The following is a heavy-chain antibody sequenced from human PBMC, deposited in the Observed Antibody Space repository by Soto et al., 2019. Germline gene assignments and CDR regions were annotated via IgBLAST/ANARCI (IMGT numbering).Heavy chain of an antibody. D-gene: IGHD3-16*01. Sequence: QVQLVQSGAEVKKPGASVKVSCKASGYTFTSYYMHWVRQAPGQGLEWMGIINPSGGSTSYAQKFRGRVTMTRDTSTSTVYMELSSLRSEDTAVYYCARDQGMITFGGVIARGWFDPWGQGTLVTVSS. V-gene: IGHV1-46*01. CDR2: INPSGGST. CDR3: ARDQGMITFGGVIARGWFDP. J-gene: IGHJ5*02. CDR1: GYTFTSYY.